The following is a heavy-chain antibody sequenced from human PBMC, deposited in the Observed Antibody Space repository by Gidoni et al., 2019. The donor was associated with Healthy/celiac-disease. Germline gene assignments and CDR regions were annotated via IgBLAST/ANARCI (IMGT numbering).Heavy chain of an antibody. CDR2: ISYDGSNK. J-gene: IGHJ4*02. CDR3: AKEVTYSSGWYDY. V-gene: IGHV3-30*04. Sequence: QVQLVASGGGVVQPGRSLRLSCAASGFTFSSSAMPWVRQAPGKGLEWVAVISYDGSNKYYADSVKGRFTISRDNSKNTLYLQMNSLRAEDTAVYYCAKEVTYSSGWYDYWGQGTLVTVSS. CDR1: GFTFSSSA. D-gene: IGHD6-19*01.